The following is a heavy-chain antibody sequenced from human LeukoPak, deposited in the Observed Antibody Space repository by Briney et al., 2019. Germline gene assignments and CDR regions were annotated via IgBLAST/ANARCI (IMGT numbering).Heavy chain of an antibody. CDR3: ARDRSTDFWSGYYTNYFDY. CDR2: ISSSGSFI. J-gene: IGHJ4*02. V-gene: IGHV3-11*04. CDR1: GFTFSDYY. D-gene: IGHD3-3*01. Sequence: GGSLRLSCAASGFTFSDYYMSWIRQAPGKGLEWVSYISSSGSFIYYADSVKGRFTISRDNAKNSLYLQMNSLRAEDTAVYYCARDRSTDFWSGYYTNYFDYWGQGTLVTVSS.